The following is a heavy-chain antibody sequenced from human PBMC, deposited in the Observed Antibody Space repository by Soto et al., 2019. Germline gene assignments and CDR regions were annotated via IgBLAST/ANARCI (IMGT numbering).Heavy chain of an antibody. Sequence: EVLLVESGGGLVQPGGSLRLSCATSGFTFNTYWMTWVRQAPGKGLEWVASISQDGTVKDYVESLQDRFTISRDDVKKSAYLQMNTMRVEDTAVYYCVGSNGWIFDHWGQGTLVTVSS. CDR2: ISQDGTVK. J-gene: IGHJ4*02. CDR1: GFTFNTYW. D-gene: IGHD6-19*01. CDR3: VGSNGWIFDH. V-gene: IGHV3-7*03.